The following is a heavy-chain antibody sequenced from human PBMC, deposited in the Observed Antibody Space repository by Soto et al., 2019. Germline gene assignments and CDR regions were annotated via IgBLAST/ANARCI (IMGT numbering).Heavy chain of an antibody. CDR1: GYTFTNYG. V-gene: IGHV1-18*01. J-gene: IGHJ4*02. Sequence: ASVNVSCKASGYTFTNYGISWVRQAPGQGLEWMGWISAYNGNTNYAQELQGRVTMTTDTSTSTAYMELRSLRSDDTAVFYCARAKSCTAGSCYDLDYWGQGTLVTVSS. CDR2: ISAYNGNT. D-gene: IGHD2-15*01. CDR3: ARAKSCTAGSCYDLDY.